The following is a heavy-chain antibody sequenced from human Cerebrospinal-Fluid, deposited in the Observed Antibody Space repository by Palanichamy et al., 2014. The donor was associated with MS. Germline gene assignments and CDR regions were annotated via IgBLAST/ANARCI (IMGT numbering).Heavy chain of an antibody. V-gene: IGHV4-39*01. D-gene: IGHD4-11*01. Sequence: QLQLQESGPGLVKPSETLSLTCTVSGGSISSGSYYWVWIRQPPGKGLEWIGSLYSSGSTHYNPSLKSRVTISVDTSKNQFSLNLNSVTAADTAVYYCARSDFSNTVDYWGQGTLVTVSS. CDR2: LYSSGST. CDR3: ARSDFSNTVDY. J-gene: IGHJ4*02. CDR1: GGSISSGSYY.